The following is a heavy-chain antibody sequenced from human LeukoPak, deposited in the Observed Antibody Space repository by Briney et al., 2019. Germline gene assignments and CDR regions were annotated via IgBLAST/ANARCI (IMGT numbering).Heavy chain of an antibody. Sequence: ASVKVSCKASVYTFTSFGTSWVRHAPEQGREWIVWISAYNGNTNYAQKLQGRVTMTTDTSTSTAYMELRSLRSDDTAVYYCARDLGQQLVLFDYWGQGTLVTVSS. J-gene: IGHJ4*02. V-gene: IGHV1-18*01. CDR3: ARDLGQQLVLFDY. CDR2: ISAYNGNT. D-gene: IGHD6-13*01. CDR1: VYTFTSFG.